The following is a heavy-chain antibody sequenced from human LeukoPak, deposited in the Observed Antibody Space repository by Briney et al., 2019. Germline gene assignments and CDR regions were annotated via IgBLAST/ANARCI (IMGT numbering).Heavy chain of an antibody. CDR3: AKERGLAARLRYFDY. Sequence: SETLSLTCTVSGGSISSYYWSWIRQHPGKGLEWIGYIYYSGSTYYNPSLKSRVTISVDTSKNQFSLKLSSVTAADTAVYYCAKERGLAARLRYFDYWGQGTLVTVSS. CDR2: IYYSGST. D-gene: IGHD6-6*01. CDR1: GGSISSYY. V-gene: IGHV4-59*06. J-gene: IGHJ4*02.